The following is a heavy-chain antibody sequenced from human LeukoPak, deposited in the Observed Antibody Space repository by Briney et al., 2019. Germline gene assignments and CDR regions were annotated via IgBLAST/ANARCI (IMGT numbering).Heavy chain of an antibody. Sequence: SVKVSCKASGGTFSSYAISWVRQAPGQGLEWMGRIIPILGIANYAQKFQGRVTITADKSTGTAYMELSSLRSEDTAVYYCARLYCSGGSCYEGQDAFDIWGQGTMVTVSS. V-gene: IGHV1-69*04. D-gene: IGHD2-15*01. CDR1: GGTFSSYA. CDR3: ARLYCSGGSCYEGQDAFDI. CDR2: IIPILGIA. J-gene: IGHJ3*02.